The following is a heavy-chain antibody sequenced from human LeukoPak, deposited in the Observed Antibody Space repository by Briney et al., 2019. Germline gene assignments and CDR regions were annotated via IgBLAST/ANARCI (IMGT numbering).Heavy chain of an antibody. Sequence: PSETLSLTCTVSGGSISSSSYYWGWIRQPPGKGLEWIGSIYYSGSTYYNPSLKSRVTISVDTSKNQFSLKLSSVTAADTAVYYRARLYSSGWYYFDYWGQGTLVTVSS. CDR2: IYYSGST. V-gene: IGHV4-39*01. J-gene: IGHJ4*02. D-gene: IGHD6-19*01. CDR1: GGSISSSSYY. CDR3: ARLYSSGWYYFDY.